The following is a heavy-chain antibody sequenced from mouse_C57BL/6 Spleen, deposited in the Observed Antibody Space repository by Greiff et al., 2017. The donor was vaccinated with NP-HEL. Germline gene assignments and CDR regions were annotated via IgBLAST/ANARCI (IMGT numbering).Heavy chain of an antibody. CDR3: ARSGDSPVPAWFAY. Sequence: QVQLQQSGAELVKPGASVKISCKASGYAFSSYWMNWVKQRPGKGLEWIGQIYPGDGDTNYNGKFKGKATLTADKSSSTAYMQRSSLTSEDSAVYFCARSGDSPVPAWFAYWGQGTLVTVSA. D-gene: IGHD3-2*02. J-gene: IGHJ3*01. CDR2: IYPGDGDT. CDR1: GYAFSSYW. V-gene: IGHV1-80*01.